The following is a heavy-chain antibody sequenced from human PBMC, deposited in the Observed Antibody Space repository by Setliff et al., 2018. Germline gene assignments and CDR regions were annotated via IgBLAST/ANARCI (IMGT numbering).Heavy chain of an antibody. V-gene: IGHV3-48*01. Sequence: ETLSLSCAASGFTFSSYSMNWVRQAPGKGLEWVSYISSSSSTIYYADSVKGRFTISRDNAKNSLYLQMNSLRAEDTAVYYCAKNGFGVVALGVNNWFDPWGQGTLVTVSS. J-gene: IGHJ5*02. CDR1: GFTFSSYS. CDR2: ISSSSSTI. D-gene: IGHD3-10*01. CDR3: AKNGFGVVALGVNNWFDP.